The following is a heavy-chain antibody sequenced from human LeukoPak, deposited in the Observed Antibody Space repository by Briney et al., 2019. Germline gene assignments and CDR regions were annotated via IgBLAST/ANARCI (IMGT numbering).Heavy chain of an antibody. V-gene: IGHV3-30-3*01. J-gene: IGHJ4*02. CDR2: ISYDGSNK. D-gene: IGHD6-19*01. Sequence: GGSLRLSCAASGFTFSTYWMHWVRQAPGKGLEWVAVISYDGSNKYYADSVKGRFTISRDNSKNTLYLQMNSLRAEDTAVYYCARDMGQQWLVGGFDYWGQGTLVTVSS. CDR1: GFTFSTYW. CDR3: ARDMGQQWLVGGFDY.